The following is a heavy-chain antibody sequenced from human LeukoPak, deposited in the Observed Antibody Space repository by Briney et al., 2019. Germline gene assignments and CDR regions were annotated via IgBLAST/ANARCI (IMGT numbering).Heavy chain of an antibody. CDR1: GGTFSSYA. J-gene: IGHJ4*02. Sequence: SVKVSCKASGGTFSSYAISWVRQAPGQGLEWMGRIIPILGIANYAQEFQGRVTITADKSTSTAYMELSSLRSEDTAVYYCARVWGSAQQWLPTYYFDYWGQGTLVTVSS. CDR2: IIPILGIA. D-gene: IGHD6-19*01. CDR3: ARVWGSAQQWLPTYYFDY. V-gene: IGHV1-69*04.